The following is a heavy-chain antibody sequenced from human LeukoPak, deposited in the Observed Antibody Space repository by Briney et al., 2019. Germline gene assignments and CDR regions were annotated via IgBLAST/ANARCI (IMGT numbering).Heavy chain of an antibody. CDR3: ARGSEYNWNDDFDY. D-gene: IGHD1-20*01. V-gene: IGHV3-7*03. Sequence: GGSLRLSCAASGFTFSSYWMSWVRQAPGKGLEWVANIKQDGSEKYYVDSVKGRFTISRVNAKNSLYLQMNSLRAEDTAVYYCARGSEYNWNDDFDYWGQGTLVTVSS. CDR1: GFTFSSYW. CDR2: IKQDGSEK. J-gene: IGHJ4*02.